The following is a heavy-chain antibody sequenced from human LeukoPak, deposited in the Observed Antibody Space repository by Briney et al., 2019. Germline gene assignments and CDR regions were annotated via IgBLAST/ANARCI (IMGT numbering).Heavy chain of an antibody. V-gene: IGHV3-23*01. D-gene: IGHD3-9*01. J-gene: IGHJ4*02. Sequence: GGSLRLSCAASGFTFSNYAMSWVRQAPGKGLEWVSGIGGSGGGTYYADSVKGRFTISRDNSKYTLYLQMNSLRAEDTAVYYCAKQGPVEFDILTGYRPFNCWGQGTLVTVSS. CDR2: IGGSGGGT. CDR1: GFTFSNYA. CDR3: AKQGPVEFDILTGYRPFNC.